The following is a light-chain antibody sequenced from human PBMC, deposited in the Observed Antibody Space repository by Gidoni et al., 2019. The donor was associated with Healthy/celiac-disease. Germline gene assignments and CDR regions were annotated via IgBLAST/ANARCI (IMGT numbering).Light chain of an antibody. J-gene: IGLJ2*01. CDR3: QAWDSSTEV. CDR2: QDS. V-gene: IGLV3-1*01. Sequence: SSELTQPPSVSVSPGQTASITCSGDKLGDKYACWYQQKPGQSPVLVIYQDSKRPSGIPERFSGSNSGNTATLTISGTQAMDEADYDCQAWDSSTEVFGGGTKLTVL. CDR1: KLGDKY.